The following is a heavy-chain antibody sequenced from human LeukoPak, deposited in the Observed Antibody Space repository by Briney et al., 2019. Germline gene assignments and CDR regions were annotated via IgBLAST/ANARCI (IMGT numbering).Heavy chain of an antibody. CDR1: GFTFSSYG. J-gene: IGHJ6*03. V-gene: IGHV3-30*18. CDR3: AKGYDFWSGYYYMDV. CDR2: ISYDGSNK. D-gene: IGHD3-3*01. Sequence: GGSLRLSCAASGFTFSSYGMHWVRQAPGKGLEWVAVISYDGSNKYYADSVKGRFTISRDNSKNTLYLQMNSLRAEDMAVYYCAKGYDFWSGYYYMDVWGKGTTVTVSS.